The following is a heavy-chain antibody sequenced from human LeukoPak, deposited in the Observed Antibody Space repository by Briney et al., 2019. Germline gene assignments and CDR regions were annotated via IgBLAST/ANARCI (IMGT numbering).Heavy chain of an antibody. CDR2: IYPGDSDT. Sequence: GESLKISCYGSGFGFSSSWIGWVRQMPGKGLEWMGFIYPGDSDTRYSPSFQAQVTISADKSISTAYLQWSSLKASDTAMYYCFARPAARGGFDPWGQGTLVTVSS. CDR1: GFGFSSSW. J-gene: IGHJ5*02. CDR3: FARPAARGGFDP. V-gene: IGHV5-51*01. D-gene: IGHD2-2*01.